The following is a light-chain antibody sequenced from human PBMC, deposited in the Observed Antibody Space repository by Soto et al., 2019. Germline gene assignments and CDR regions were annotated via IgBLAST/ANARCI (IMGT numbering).Light chain of an antibody. V-gene: IGLV2-8*01. CDR3: SSYVGTNSYV. J-gene: IGLJ1*01. CDR2: EVY. CDR1: SSDVGGYNY. Sequence: QSALTQPPSASGSPGLSVTISCTGTSSDVGGYNYVSWYQQHPGKAPKLIIYEVYKRPSGVPDRFSGSKSGNTAALTVSGLQAEDEADYYCSSYVGTNSYVFGTGTKLTVL.